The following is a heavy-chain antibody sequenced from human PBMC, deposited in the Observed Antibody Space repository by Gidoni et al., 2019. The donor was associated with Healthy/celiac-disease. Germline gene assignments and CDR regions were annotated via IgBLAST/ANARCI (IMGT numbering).Heavy chain of an antibody. J-gene: IGHJ4*02. CDR2: INSDGSST. CDR1: GFPFSSYW. CDR3: ARGGRVAVAEIDY. D-gene: IGHD6-19*01. Sequence: EVQLVESGGGLVQPGGSLRLSCAASGFPFSSYWMHWVRQAPGKGLVWVSRINSDGSSTSYADSVKGRFTISRDNAKNTLYLQMNSLRAEDTAVYYCARGGRVAVAEIDYWGQGTLVTVSS. V-gene: IGHV3-74*01.